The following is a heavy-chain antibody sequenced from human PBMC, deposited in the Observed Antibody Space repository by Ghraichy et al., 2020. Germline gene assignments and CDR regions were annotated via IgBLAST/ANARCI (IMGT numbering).Heavy chain of an antibody. CDR3: ARVVGGSMAVGV. J-gene: IGHJ6*04. CDR2: ISSTSSSTI. CDR1: GITFSSYG. V-gene: IGHV3-48*02. Sequence: GGSLRLSCVATGITFSSYGMDWVRQAPGKGLEWVSYISSTSSSTIYYADSVKGRFTITRDNAKNSLYLQMNSLRDEDTAVYYCARVVGGSMAVGVWGGGPTVIVTS. D-gene: IGHD3-16*01.